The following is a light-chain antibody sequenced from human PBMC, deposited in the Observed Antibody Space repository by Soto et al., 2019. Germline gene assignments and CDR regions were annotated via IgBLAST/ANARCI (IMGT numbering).Light chain of an antibody. J-gene: IGKJ4*01. V-gene: IGKV1-27*01. CDR1: QGIATY. CDR3: QKYNSAPLT. Sequence: DVQMTQSPSSLSAFVGDRVTITCRASQGIATYLAWFQQQPGKVPKLLIYATSTLQSGVPPRFSGSGSGTDFTLTINSLQPEDVVTYYCQKYNSAPLTFGGGTKVEIK. CDR2: ATS.